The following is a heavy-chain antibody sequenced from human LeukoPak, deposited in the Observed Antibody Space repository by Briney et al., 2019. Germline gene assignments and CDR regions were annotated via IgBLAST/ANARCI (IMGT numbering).Heavy chain of an antibody. Sequence: ASVKVSCKVSGYTFTSYDINWVRQATGQGLEWMGWMNPNSGNTGYAQKFQGRVTMTRNTSISTAYMELSSLRSEDTAVYYCARGAGYSGYDSLDYWGQGTLVTVSS. CDR3: ARGAGYSGYDSLDY. CDR2: MNPNSGNT. J-gene: IGHJ4*02. D-gene: IGHD5-12*01. V-gene: IGHV1-8*01. CDR1: GYTFTSYD.